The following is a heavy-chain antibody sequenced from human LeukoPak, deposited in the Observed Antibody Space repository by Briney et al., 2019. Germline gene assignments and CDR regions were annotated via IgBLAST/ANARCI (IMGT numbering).Heavy chain of an antibody. J-gene: IGHJ4*02. D-gene: IGHD2-2*01. Sequence: SVKVSCKASGGTFSSYAISWVRQAPGQGLEWMGGIIPIFGTANYAQKFQGRVTITTDESTSTAYMELSSLRSEDTAVYYCARSQYCSSTSCYGGFDYWGQGTLVTVSS. CDR3: ARSQYCSSTSCYGGFDY. V-gene: IGHV1-69*05. CDR2: IIPIFGTA. CDR1: GGTFSSYA.